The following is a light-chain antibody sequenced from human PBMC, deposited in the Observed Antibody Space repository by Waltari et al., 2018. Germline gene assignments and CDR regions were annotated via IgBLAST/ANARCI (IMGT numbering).Light chain of an antibody. CDR2: QDT. V-gene: IGLV3-1*01. Sequence: SYELTQPPSVSVSPGQTASIPCSGDNLGDKFASWYQQKPGQSPVLVIYQDTKRPSGIPGRFSGYNSGDSATLTISGTQSMDEADYYCQAWDSNTGVFGGGTKLTVL. J-gene: IGLJ3*02. CDR1: NLGDKF. CDR3: QAWDSNTGV.